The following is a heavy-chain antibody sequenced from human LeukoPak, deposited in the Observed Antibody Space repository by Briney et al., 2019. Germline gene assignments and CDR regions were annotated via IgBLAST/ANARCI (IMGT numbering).Heavy chain of an antibody. Sequence: SETLSLTCAVYGGSFSGHYWSWIRQPPGKGLEWIGEINHSGSTNYNPSLKSRVTISVDTSKNQFSLKLSSVTAADTAVYYCARGVGVTGNLDYWGQGTLVTVSS. V-gene: IGHV4-34*01. CDR3: ARGVGVTGNLDY. D-gene: IGHD1-20*01. CDR1: GGSFSGHY. CDR2: INHSGST. J-gene: IGHJ4*02.